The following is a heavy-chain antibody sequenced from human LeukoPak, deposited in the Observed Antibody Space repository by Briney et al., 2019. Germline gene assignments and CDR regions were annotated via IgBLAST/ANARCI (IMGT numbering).Heavy chain of an antibody. CDR1: GGSISSSSYY. CDR2: IYYSGST. J-gene: IGHJ4*02. CDR3: ARLYCSSTSCYFFDY. D-gene: IGHD2-2*01. V-gene: IGHV4-39*01. Sequence: SETLSLTCTVSGGSISSSSYYWGWIRQPPGKGLEWIGSIYYSGSTYYNPSLKSRVTISVDTSKNQFSLKLSSVTAADTAVYYCARLYCSSTSCYFFDYRGQGTLVTVSS.